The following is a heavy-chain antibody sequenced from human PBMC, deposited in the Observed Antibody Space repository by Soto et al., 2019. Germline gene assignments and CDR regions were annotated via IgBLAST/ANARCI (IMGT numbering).Heavy chain of an antibody. CDR2: IYHSGST. CDR3: AKLDTAMALDY. CDR1: GGPVSISNW. V-gene: IGHV4-4*02. D-gene: IGHD5-18*01. Sequence: SETLSLTCAVSGGPVSISNWCSCVRQPPGKGLEWIGEIYHSGSTNYNPSLKSRVTISVDKSKNQFSLKLSSVTAADTAVYYCAKLDTAMALDYWGQGTLVTVSS. J-gene: IGHJ4*02.